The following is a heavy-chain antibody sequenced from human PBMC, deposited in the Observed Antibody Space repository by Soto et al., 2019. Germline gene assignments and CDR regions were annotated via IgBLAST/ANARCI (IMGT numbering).Heavy chain of an antibody. D-gene: IGHD3-3*01. CDR1: GFTFSKYD. CDR3: ARFIPRRGYDM. V-gene: IGHV3-23*01. J-gene: IGHJ3*02. CDR2: FSENGVST. Sequence: EVQLLESGGALVQPGGSLRLSCAASGFTFSKYDMSWVRRAPGKGLEWVSSFSENGVSTHYADSVKGRFIISRDNSKNTLDLQMNSLRVADTALYYCARFIPRRGYDMWGQGTMVTVTS.